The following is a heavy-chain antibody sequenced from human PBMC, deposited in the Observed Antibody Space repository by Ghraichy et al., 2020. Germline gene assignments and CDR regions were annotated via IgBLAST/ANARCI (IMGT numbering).Heavy chain of an antibody. J-gene: IGHJ4*02. CDR2: INAGNGNT. CDR1: GYTFTSYA. D-gene: IGHD3-10*01. Sequence: ASVKVSCKASGYTFTSYAMHWVRQAPGQRLEWMGWINAGNGNTKYSQKFQGRVTITRDTSASTAYMELSSLRSEDTAVYYCARERYTMVRGVNWDFDYWGQGTLVTVSS. CDR3: ARERYTMVRGVNWDFDY. V-gene: IGHV1-3*01.